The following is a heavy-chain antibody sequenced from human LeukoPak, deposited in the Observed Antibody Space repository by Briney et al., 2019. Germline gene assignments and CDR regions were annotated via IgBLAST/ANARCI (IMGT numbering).Heavy chain of an antibody. CDR2: IYHSGST. Sequence: PSETLSLTCAVSGGSISSSNWWSWVRQPPGKGLEWIGEIYHSGSTNYNPSLKSRVTISVDKSKNQFSLKLSSVTAADTAVYYCARARYGDYGHYFDYWGQGTLVTVSS. CDR3: ARARYGDYGHYFDY. D-gene: IGHD4-17*01. V-gene: IGHV4-4*02. J-gene: IGHJ4*02. CDR1: GGSISSSNW.